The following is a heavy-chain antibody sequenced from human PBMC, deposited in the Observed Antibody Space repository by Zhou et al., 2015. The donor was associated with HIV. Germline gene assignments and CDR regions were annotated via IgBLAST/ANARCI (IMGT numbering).Heavy chain of an antibody. V-gene: IGHV1-18*01. CDR2: ISAYNGNT. J-gene: IGHJ6*02. D-gene: IGHD2-2*01. Sequence: QVQLVQSGAEVKKPGSSVKVSCKASGGTFSSYAINWVRQAPGLGLEWMTWISAYNGNTNYAQKFQGRVTMTTDTSTSTVYMELRSLTSNDTAVYYCASSRVVPGVHEPPYYYGMDVWGQGTTVTVSS. CDR3: ASSRVVPGVHEPPYYYGMDV. CDR1: GGTFSSYA.